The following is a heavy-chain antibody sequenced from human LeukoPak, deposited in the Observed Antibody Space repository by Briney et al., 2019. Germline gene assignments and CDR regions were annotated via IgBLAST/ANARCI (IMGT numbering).Heavy chain of an antibody. CDR1: GFTFSTYG. Sequence: PGRSLRLSCAASGFTFSTYGMHWVRQAPGKGLEWVAVIWYDGSNKYYGDSVKGRFTISRDNSKNTLYMQMNSLRAEDTAMYYCARDFDGGIAFDYWGQGTLVSVSS. CDR3: ARDFDGGIAFDY. V-gene: IGHV3-33*01. D-gene: IGHD4-23*01. CDR2: IWYDGSNK. J-gene: IGHJ4*02.